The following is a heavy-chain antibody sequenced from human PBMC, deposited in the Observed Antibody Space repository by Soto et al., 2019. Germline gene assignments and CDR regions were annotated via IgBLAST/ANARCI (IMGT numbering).Heavy chain of an antibody. CDR2: ISYDGSNK. CDR1: GFTFISYG. V-gene: IGHV3-30*18. D-gene: IGHD4-4*01. Sequence: SGGSLRLSCAASGFTFISYGMHWVRQAPGKGLEWVAVISYDGSNKYYADSVKGRFTISRDNSKNTLYLQMNSLRAEDTAVYYCAKDPATVTTFEVYWGQGTLVTVSS. J-gene: IGHJ4*02. CDR3: AKDPATVTTFEVY.